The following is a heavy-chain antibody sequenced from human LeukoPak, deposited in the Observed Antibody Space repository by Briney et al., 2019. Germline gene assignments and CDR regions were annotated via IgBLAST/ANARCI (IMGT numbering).Heavy chain of an antibody. CDR1: GGSISSSSYY. V-gene: IGHV4-39*01. D-gene: IGHD3-9*01. CDR3: ARRLTYDTLTGYHRRDAFDI. Sequence: SETLSPTCTVSGGSISSSSYYWGWIRQPPGKGLEWIGSIYYSGSTYYNPSLKSRVTISVDTSKNQFSLKLSSVTAADTAVYYCARRLTYDTLTGYHRRDAFDIWGQGTMVTVSS. CDR2: IYYSGST. J-gene: IGHJ3*02.